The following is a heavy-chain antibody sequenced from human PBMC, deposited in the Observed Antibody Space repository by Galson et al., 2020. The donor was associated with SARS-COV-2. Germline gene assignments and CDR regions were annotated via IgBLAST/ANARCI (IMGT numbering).Heavy chain of an antibody. CDR3: ASLHDAFDI. V-gene: IGHV3-48*04. Sequence: PGGSLRLSCAASGFTFSSYSMNWVRQAPGKGLEWVSYISSSSGTIYYADSVKGRFTISRDNAKNSLYLQMNSLRAEDTAVYYCASLHDAFDIWGQGTMVTVSS. J-gene: IGHJ3*02. CDR1: GFTFSSYS. CDR2: ISSSSGTI.